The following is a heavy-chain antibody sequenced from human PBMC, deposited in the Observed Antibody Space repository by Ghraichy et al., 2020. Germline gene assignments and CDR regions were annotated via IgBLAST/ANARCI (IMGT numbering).Heavy chain of an antibody. CDR1: GGSFSGYY. Sequence: SETLSLTCAVYGGSFSGYYWSWIRQPPGKGLEWIGEINHSGSTNYNPSLKSRVTISVDTSKNQFSLKLSSVTAADTAVYYCARGSIFRWQQLVWGEGYYYYGMDVWGQGTTVTVSS. D-gene: IGHD6-13*01. CDR3: ARGSIFRWQQLVWGEGYYYYGMDV. J-gene: IGHJ6*02. CDR2: INHSGST. V-gene: IGHV4-34*01.